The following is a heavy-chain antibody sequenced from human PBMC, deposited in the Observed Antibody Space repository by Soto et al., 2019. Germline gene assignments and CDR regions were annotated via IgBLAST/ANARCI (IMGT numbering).Heavy chain of an antibody. D-gene: IGHD1-26*01. Sequence: QVQLVESGGGLVKPGGSLRLSCAASGFTFSDYYISWIRQAPGKGLECVLYISSSGSTIYYAGSVKGRFTISRDNAKHSLYQQKNSLRAEDTAVYYCARGYSGSYSTPYYFDYWGRGTLVTVSS. CDR2: ISSSGSTI. V-gene: IGHV3-11*01. CDR1: GFTFSDYY. CDR3: ARGYSGSYSTPYYFDY. J-gene: IGHJ4*02.